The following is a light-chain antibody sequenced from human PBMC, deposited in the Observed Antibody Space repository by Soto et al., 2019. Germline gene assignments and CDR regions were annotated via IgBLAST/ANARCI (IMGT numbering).Light chain of an antibody. CDR1: QSVSGY. J-gene: IGKJ2*01. Sequence: VLTQSPATLSLSPGERATLSCRASQSVSGYSAWYQQQPGQAPRLLIYDTSNRATGIPARFSGSGSGTDFTLTISGLEPEDFAVYYCQQRSNWQYTFGLGTRLEIK. CDR2: DTS. CDR3: QQRSNWQYT. V-gene: IGKV3-11*01.